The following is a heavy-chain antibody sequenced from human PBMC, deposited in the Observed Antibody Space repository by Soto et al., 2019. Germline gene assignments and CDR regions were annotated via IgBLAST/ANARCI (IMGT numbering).Heavy chain of an antibody. J-gene: IGHJ4*02. CDR3: AHRPSYCSGGSCYSGFDY. CDR2: IYWDDDK. Sequence: QITLKESGPTLVKPTQTLTLTCTFSGFSLSTSGVGVGWIRQPPGKALEWLALIYWDDDKRYSPSLKSRLTINKDTFKNQVVLTMTNMDPVDTATYYCAHRPSYCSGGSCYSGFDYWGQGTLVTVSS. CDR1: GFSLSTSGVG. D-gene: IGHD2-15*01. V-gene: IGHV2-5*02.